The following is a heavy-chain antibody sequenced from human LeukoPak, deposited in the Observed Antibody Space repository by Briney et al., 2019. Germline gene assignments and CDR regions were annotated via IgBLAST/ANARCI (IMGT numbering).Heavy chain of an antibody. CDR2: IKSKTDGGTT. V-gene: IGHV3-15*01. CDR1: GFTFSNAW. CDR3: TTDIEGLRLLWFGELVF. J-gene: IGHJ4*02. Sequence: AGGSLRLSCAASGFTFSNAWMSWVRQAPGKGLEWVGRIKSKTDGGTTDYAAPVKGRFTISRDDSKNTLYLQMNSLKTEDTAVYYCTTDIEGLRLLWFGELVFWGQGTLVTVSS. D-gene: IGHD3-10*01.